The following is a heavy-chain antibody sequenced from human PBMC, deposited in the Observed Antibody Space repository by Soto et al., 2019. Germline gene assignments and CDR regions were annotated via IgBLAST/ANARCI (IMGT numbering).Heavy chain of an antibody. CDR1: GGTFSSYA. CDR3: ARRHYDILTGYSDATLNWFDP. V-gene: IGHV1-69*06. J-gene: IGHJ5*02. D-gene: IGHD3-9*01. Sequence: SVKVSCKASGGTFSSYAISWVRQAPGQGLEWMGGIIPIFGTANYAQKFQGRVTITADKSTSTAYMELSSLRSEDTAVYYCARRHYDILTGYSDATLNWFDPWGQGTLVTVSS. CDR2: IIPIFGTA.